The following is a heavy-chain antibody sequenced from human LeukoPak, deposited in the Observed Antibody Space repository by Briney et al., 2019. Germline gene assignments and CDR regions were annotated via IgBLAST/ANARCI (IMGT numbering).Heavy chain of an antibody. J-gene: IGHJ4*02. D-gene: IGHD6-19*01. CDR1: GGTFSSYA. V-gene: IGHV1-69*05. CDR3: ARARGQWVATMYFDY. CDR2: IIPIFGTA. Sequence: SSVNVSCQASGGTFSSYAISWVQLDPGPRLEWMGGIIPIFGTANYAQKFQRRVTITTDESTSTAYLELSSLRSEDTGVYYCARARGQWVATMYFDYWGQGTLVTVSS.